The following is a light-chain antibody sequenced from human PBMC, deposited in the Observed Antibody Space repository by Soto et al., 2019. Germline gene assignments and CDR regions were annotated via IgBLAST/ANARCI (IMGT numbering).Light chain of an antibody. CDR3: QQYGSSPRFT. V-gene: IGKV3-20*01. CDR1: QSVRSSY. J-gene: IGKJ3*01. Sequence: EIVLTQSPGTLSLSPGERATLACRASQSVRSSYLAWYQQKPGQAPRLLMYGASTRATGIPDRFSGSGSGTDFTLTISRLEPEDCAVYYCQQYGSSPRFTFGPGTKVDIK. CDR2: GAS.